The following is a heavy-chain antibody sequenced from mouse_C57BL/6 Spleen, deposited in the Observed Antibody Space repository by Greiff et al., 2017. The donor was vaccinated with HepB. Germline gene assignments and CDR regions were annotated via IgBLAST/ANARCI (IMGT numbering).Heavy chain of an antibody. CDR2: IRNKANGYTT. D-gene: IGHD1-2*01. J-gene: IGHJ3*01. CDR3: ASHVLRPFAY. Sequence: DVMLVESGGGLVQPGGSLSLSCAASGFTFTDYYMSWVRQPPGKALEWLGFIRNKANGYTTEYSASVKGRFTISRDNSQSILYLQMNALRAEDSATYYCASHVLRPFAYWGQGTLVTVSA. V-gene: IGHV7-3*01. CDR1: GFTFTDYY.